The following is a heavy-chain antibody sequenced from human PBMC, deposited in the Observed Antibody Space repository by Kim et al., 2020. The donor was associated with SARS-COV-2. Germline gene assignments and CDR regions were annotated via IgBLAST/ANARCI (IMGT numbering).Heavy chain of an antibody. V-gene: IGHV3-7*01. CDR1: GFTFSSYW. J-gene: IGHJ4*02. Sequence: GGSLRLSCAASGFTFSSYWMSWVRLAPGKGLEWVANIKQDGSEKYYVDSVKGRFTISRDNAKNSLYLQMNSLRAEDTAVYYCARDVTHYGSGPVFDYWGQGPLVTDSS. CDR3: ARDVTHYGSGPVFDY. CDR2: IKQDGSEK. D-gene: IGHD3-10*01.